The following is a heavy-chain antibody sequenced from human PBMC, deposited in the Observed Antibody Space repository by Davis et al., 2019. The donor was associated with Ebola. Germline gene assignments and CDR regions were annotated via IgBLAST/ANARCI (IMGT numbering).Heavy chain of an antibody. CDR2: IDPDGSRV. CDR3: ATLSYGMDV. Sequence: HTGGSLRLSCVVSGYSLSGNGMTWFRQASGKGLVWVSGIDPDGSRVSYADSVKGRFTISRDNAKDTVYLQMNSLRAEDTAEYYCATLSYGMDVWGQGTTVTVSS. V-gene: IGHV3-74*01. CDR1: GYSLSGNG. J-gene: IGHJ6*02.